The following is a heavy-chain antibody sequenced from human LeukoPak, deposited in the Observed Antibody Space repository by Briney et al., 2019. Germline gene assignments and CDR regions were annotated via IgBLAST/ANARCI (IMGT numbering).Heavy chain of an antibody. Sequence: SETLSLTCTVSGYSISSGYYWGWIRQPPGKGLEWIGSIYHSGSTYYNPSLKSRVTISVDTSKNQFSLKLSSVTAADTAVYYCARRGSSGYYVGYWGQGALVTVSS. D-gene: IGHD3-22*01. CDR2: IYHSGST. CDR3: ARRGSSGYYVGY. V-gene: IGHV4-38-2*02. J-gene: IGHJ4*02. CDR1: GYSISSGYY.